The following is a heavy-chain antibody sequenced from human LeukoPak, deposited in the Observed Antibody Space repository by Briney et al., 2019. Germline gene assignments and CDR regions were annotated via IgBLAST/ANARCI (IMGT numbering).Heavy chain of an antibody. CDR3: ARAYDSSGYSSGYYFDY. CDR2: IDWDDDK. V-gene: IGHV2-70*04. CDR1: GFSLRTTGMR. J-gene: IGHJ4*02. D-gene: IGHD3-22*01. Sequence: FGPAVAHPPWPLSLPCKFLGFSLRTTGMRLGWIRQPPGKALEWLALIDWDDDKFYNTSLKTKLTIVKDTSKNQVVIIMTHIDPVDTSTYYCARAYDSSGYSSGYYFDYWGQGTLVTVSS.